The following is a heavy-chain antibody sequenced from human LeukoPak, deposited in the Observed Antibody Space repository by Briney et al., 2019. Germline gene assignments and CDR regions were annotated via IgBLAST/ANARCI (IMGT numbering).Heavy chain of an antibody. CDR1: DGSVSSGYYY. D-gene: IGHD3-10*01. J-gene: IGHJ5*02. CDR3: ARGFGDWGLSWFDP. V-gene: IGHV4-61*01. Sequence: SETLSLTCTVSDGSVSSGYYYWTWIRQPPGKGLEWIGYIYYTGSTNYNPSLKSRVTISVDTSKNQFSLKLTSVTAADTAVYYCARGFGDWGLSWFDPWGQGTLVTVSS. CDR2: IYYTGST.